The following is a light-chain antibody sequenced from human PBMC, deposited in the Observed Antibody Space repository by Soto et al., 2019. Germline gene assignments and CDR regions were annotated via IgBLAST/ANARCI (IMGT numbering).Light chain of an antibody. V-gene: IGLV1-44*01. J-gene: IGLJ2*01. CDR2: SND. CDR3: AAWDDSLNVVV. CDR1: SSNVGSNT. Sequence: QAVVTQPPSASGTPGQRVTISCSGTSSNVGSNTLNWYQQLPGTAPKLLIYSNDQRPSGVPDRFSGSKSGTSASLAISGLQSEDEADYYCAAWDDSLNVVVLGAGIKLTVL.